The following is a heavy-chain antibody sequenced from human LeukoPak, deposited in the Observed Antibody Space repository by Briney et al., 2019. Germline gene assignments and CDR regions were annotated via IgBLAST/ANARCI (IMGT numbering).Heavy chain of an antibody. J-gene: IGHJ4*02. CDR3: AKRGVVIRVFLVGFHKEAYYFDS. CDR1: GITLSNYG. V-gene: IGHV3-23*01. D-gene: IGHD3-10*01. Sequence: PGGSLRLSCAVSGITLSNYGMSWVRQAPGKGLEWVAGLSGGGGGTNYADSVQGRFTISRDNPKNTLYLQMNSLRAEDTAVYFCAKRGVVIRVFLVGFHKEAYYFDSWGQGALVTVSS. CDR2: LSGGGGGT.